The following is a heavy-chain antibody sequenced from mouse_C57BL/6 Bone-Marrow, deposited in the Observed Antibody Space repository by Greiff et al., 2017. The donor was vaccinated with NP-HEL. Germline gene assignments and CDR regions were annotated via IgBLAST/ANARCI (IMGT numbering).Heavy chain of an antibody. D-gene: IGHD1-1*01. CDR1: GYTFTSYW. J-gene: IGHJ4*01. V-gene: IGHV1-55*01. CDR2: IYPGSGST. Sequence: QVQLQQPGAELVKPGASVKMSCKASGYTFTSYWITWVKQRPGQGLEWIGDIYPGSGSTNYNEKFKSKATLTVDTSSSTAYMQLSSLTSEDSAFYYGAFTTVVARAMDYWGQGTSVTVSS. CDR3: AFTTVVARAMDY.